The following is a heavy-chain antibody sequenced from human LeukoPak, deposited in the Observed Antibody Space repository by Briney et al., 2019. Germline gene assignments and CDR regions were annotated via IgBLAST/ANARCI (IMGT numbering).Heavy chain of an antibody. J-gene: IGHJ6*03. CDR3: ARCISFAYYYYMDV. CDR1: GFTFSNYN. D-gene: IGHD1-14*01. V-gene: IGHV3-74*01. Sequence: GGSLRLSCAASGFTFSNYNMNWVRQAPGKGLVWVSRINSDGSSTSYADSVKGRFTISRDNAKNTLYLQMNSLRAEDTAVYYCARCISFAYYYYMDVWGKGTTVTISS. CDR2: INSDGSST.